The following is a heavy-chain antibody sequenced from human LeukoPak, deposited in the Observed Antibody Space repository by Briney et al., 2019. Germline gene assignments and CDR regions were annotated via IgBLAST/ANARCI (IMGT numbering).Heavy chain of an antibody. D-gene: IGHD5-24*01. Sequence: ASVKVSCTASGYTFSSYYMHWVRQAPGQGLEWMGIINPSGGSTSYAQKFQGSVTVTRDMSTSTAYMELSSLRSEDTAVYYCARGLATRSDYYFDYWGQGTLVTVSS. CDR2: INPSGGST. J-gene: IGHJ4*02. V-gene: IGHV1-46*01. CDR1: GYTFSSYY. CDR3: ARGLATRSDYYFDY.